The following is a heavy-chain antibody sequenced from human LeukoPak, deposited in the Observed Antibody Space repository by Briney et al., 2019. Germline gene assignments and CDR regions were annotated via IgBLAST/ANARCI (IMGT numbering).Heavy chain of an antibody. CDR2: INHSGST. V-gene: IGHV4-34*01. J-gene: IGHJ6*03. Sequence: SETLSLTCAVYGGSFSGYYWSWIRQPPGKGLEWIGEINHSGSTKNNPSLKSRVTISVDTSKNQFPLKLSSVTAADTAVYYCARRVGRYLGERAYYYNYMDVWGKGTTVTISS. D-gene: IGHD3-10*01. CDR3: ARRVGRYLGERAYYYNYMDV. CDR1: GGSFSGYY.